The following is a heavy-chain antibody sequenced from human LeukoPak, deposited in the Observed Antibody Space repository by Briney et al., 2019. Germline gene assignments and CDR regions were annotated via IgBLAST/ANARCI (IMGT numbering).Heavy chain of an antibody. CDR2: IKQDGSEK. V-gene: IGHV3-7*01. J-gene: IGHJ4*02. Sequence: GGSLRLSCSASGFIFSNYWMTWVRQAPGKGLEWVANIKQDGSEKYYVDSVKGRFTISRDNAKNSLYLQMNSLRDEDTAVYYCVRDVSSSGGDFYWGQGTLVTVSS. CDR3: VRDVSSSGGDFY. D-gene: IGHD2-21*02. CDR1: GFIFSNYW.